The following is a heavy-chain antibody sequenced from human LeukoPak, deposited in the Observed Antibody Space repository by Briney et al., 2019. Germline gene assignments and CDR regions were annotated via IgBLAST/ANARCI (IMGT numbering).Heavy chain of an antibody. CDR2: ISSTSTHI. J-gene: IGHJ4*02. CDR3: VRYYYDSSGYRTDY. CDR1: GFTFSTYG. D-gene: IGHD3-22*01. V-gene: IGHV3-21*01. Sequence: GGSLRLSCAASGFTFSTYGMNWVRQAPGKGLEWVSSISSTSTHIYYADSVKGRFTVSRDNAKNSLYLQMSSLRAEDTAVYYCVRYYYDSSGYRTDYWGQGTLVTVSS.